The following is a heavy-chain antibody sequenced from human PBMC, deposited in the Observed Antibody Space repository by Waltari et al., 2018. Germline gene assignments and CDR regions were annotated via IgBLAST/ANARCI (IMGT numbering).Heavy chain of an antibody. D-gene: IGHD2-21*02. CDR3: ARGRVKPQRVVVTAIGY. J-gene: IGHJ4*02. CDR1: GYTFTGYY. CDR2: INPNSGGT. Sequence: QVQLVQSGAEVKKPGASVKVSCKASGYTFTGYYMHWVRQAPGQGLEWMGWINPNSGGTNYAQKFQGRGTMTRDTSISTAYMELSRLRSDDTAVYYCARGRVKPQRVVVTAIGYWGQGTLVTVSS. V-gene: IGHV1-2*02.